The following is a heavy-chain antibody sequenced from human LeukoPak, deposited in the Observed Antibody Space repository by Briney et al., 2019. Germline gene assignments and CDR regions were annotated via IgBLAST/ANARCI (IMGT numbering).Heavy chain of an antibody. D-gene: IGHD3-10*01. J-gene: IGHJ4*02. CDR1: GFSFDHYA. V-gene: IGHV3-66*01. Sequence: PGGSLRLSCAASGFSFDHYAMSWVRQAPGKGLEWVSVIYSGGSTYYADSVKGRFTISRDNSKNTLYLQMNSLRAEDTAVYYCARDTYYYGSGSYSPFDYWGQGTLVTVSS. CDR3: ARDTYYYGSGSYSPFDY. CDR2: IYSGGST.